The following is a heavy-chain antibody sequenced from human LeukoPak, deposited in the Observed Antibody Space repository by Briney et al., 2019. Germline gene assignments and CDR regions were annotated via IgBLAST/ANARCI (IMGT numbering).Heavy chain of an antibody. D-gene: IGHD5-18*01. V-gene: IGHV3-9*01. CDR3: AKSGGYSYGYPLDY. CDR2: ISWNSGST. CDR1: GFTFSSYA. J-gene: IGHJ4*02. Sequence: GGSLRLSCAASGFTFSSYAMHWVRQAPGKGLEWVSGISWNSGSTGYADSVKGRFTISRDNAKNSLYLQMNSLRPEDTALYYCAKSGGYSYGYPLDYWGQGTLVTVSS.